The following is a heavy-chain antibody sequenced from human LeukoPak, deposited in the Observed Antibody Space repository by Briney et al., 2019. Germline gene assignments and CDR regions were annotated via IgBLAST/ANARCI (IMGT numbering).Heavy chain of an antibody. J-gene: IGHJ4*02. Sequence: GGSLRLSCLTSGFSLSTNAMSWVRQGPGKGVEWISGISGSGASTYYADSVKGRFTISRDDSRNTLYLQMNSLRGDDTAVYYCAKDVGKWESLHFFDYWGQGTLVTVSS. D-gene: IGHD1-26*01. CDR2: ISGSGAST. CDR1: GFSLSTNA. CDR3: AKDVGKWESLHFFDY. V-gene: IGHV3-23*01.